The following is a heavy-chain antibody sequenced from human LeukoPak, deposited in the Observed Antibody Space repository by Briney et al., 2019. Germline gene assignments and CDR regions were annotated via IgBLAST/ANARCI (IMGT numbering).Heavy chain of an antibody. J-gene: IGHJ4*02. D-gene: IGHD5-18*01. CDR1: GFTFSDYY. Sequence: GGALRLSCAASGFTFSDYYMNWIRPAPGKGLGWVLYISSSGSSIYYADSVKGRFTISRDNAKNSLYLQMNSLRAEDTAVYYCARAGSGYSYGLDYWGQGTLVTVSS. CDR2: ISSSGSSI. CDR3: ARAGSGYSYGLDY. V-gene: IGHV3-11*04.